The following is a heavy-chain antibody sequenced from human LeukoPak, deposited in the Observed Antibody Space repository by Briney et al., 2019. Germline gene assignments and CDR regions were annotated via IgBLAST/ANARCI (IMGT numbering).Heavy chain of an antibody. Sequence: PTGGSLRLSCGASGFTFSTYTMNWVRQAPGKGLEWVSSISSTSSTIYYADSVKGRFTISRDNAKNSLYLQMNSLRAEDTAVYYCASYLGSEKFDYYGSGSYYGHWGQGTLVTVSS. D-gene: IGHD3-10*01. CDR1: GFTFSTYT. CDR2: ISSTSSTI. J-gene: IGHJ4*02. CDR3: ASYLGSEKFDYYGSGSYYGH. V-gene: IGHV3-48*01.